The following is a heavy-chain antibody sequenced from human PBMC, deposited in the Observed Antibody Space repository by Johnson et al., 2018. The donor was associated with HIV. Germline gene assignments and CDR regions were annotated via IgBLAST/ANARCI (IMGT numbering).Heavy chain of an antibody. CDR3: TAHYRNAFDI. Sequence: VQLVESGGGLVQPGGSLRLSCAASRFTFSSNDMNWVRQAPGKGLEWVGRIKSKTDGGTTDYAAPVKGRFTLSRDDSKNTLFLQMNSLKTEDTALYYCTAHYRNAFDIWGQGTMVTVSS. D-gene: IGHD1-26*01. CDR2: IKSKTDGGTT. V-gene: IGHV3-15*01. CDR1: RFTFSSND. J-gene: IGHJ3*02.